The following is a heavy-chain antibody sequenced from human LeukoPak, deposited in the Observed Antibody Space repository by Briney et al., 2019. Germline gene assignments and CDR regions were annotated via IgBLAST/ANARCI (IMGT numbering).Heavy chain of an antibody. D-gene: IGHD5-24*01. CDR3: ARDPRGRDQLNFDY. CDR1: GYTFTSYY. CDR2: INPSGGST. V-gene: IGHV1-46*01. Sequence: ASVKVSCKASGYTFTSYYMHWVRQPPGQGLEWMGIINPSGGSTSYAQKFQGRVSMTRDMSTSTVYMELSSLRSEDTAVYYCARDPRGRDQLNFDYWGQGTLVTVSS. J-gene: IGHJ4*02.